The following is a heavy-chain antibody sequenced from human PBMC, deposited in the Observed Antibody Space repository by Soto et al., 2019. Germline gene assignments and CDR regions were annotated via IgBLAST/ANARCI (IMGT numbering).Heavy chain of an antibody. CDR2: IYYSGST. CDR3: ARALQDDYVWGRPSGIDY. D-gene: IGHD3-16*01. Sequence: QVQLQESGPGLVKPSQTLSLTCTVPGGSISSGDYYWSWIRQPPGKGMEWIGYIYYSGSTYYNPSLKSRVTISVDTSKNQFSLKLSSVTAADTAVYYCARALQDDYVWGRPSGIDYWGQGTLVTVSS. CDR1: GGSISSGDYY. J-gene: IGHJ4*02. V-gene: IGHV4-30-4*01.